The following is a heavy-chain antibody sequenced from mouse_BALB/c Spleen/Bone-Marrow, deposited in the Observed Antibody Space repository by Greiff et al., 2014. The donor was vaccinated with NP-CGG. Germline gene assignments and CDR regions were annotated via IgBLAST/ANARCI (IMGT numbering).Heavy chain of an antibody. CDR1: GYTFTDTW. J-gene: IGHJ2*01. Sequence: QVHVKQSGPELAKPGASVKMSCKASGYTFTDTWIHWIKQRPGQGLEWIGYINPSTGYAEYNQNFKGKATLTVDKSSSTAYMQLSSLTSEDSAVYYCARDYWGQGTTLTVSS. CDR2: INPSTGYA. CDR3: ARDY. V-gene: IGHV1-7*01.